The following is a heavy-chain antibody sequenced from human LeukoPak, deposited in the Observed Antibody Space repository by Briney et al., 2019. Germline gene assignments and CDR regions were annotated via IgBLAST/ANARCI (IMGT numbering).Heavy chain of an antibody. J-gene: IGHJ4*02. D-gene: IGHD3-10*01. V-gene: IGHV3-74*01. CDR2: INSDGSST. Sequence: GGSLRFSCAASGFTFSSYWMHWVRQAPGKGLVWVSRINSDGSSTSYADSVKGRFTISRDNAKNTLYLQMNSLRAEDTAVYYCARWPLGVDGFGESRNNFDYWGQGTLVTVSS. CDR3: ARWPLGVDGFGESRNNFDY. CDR1: GFTFSSYW.